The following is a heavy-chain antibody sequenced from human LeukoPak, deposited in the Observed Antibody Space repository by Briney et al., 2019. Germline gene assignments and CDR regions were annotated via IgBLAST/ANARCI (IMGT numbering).Heavy chain of an antibody. Sequence: PGRSLRLSCAASGFTVSSNYMSWVRQAPGKGLEWVSFIHSGGSTYYADSVKGRFTISRDNSKNTLYLQMNSLRAEDTAVYYCARQCRHYQLPCSGDYWGQGTLVTVAS. V-gene: IGHV3-53*01. J-gene: IGHJ4*02. D-gene: IGHD2-2*01. CDR2: IHSGGST. CDR3: ARQCRHYQLPCSGDY. CDR1: GFTVSSNY.